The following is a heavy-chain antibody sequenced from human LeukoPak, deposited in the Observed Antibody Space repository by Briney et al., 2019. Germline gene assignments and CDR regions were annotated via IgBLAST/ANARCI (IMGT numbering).Heavy chain of an antibody. CDR3: ARSRGYFEY. V-gene: IGHV4-59*01. CDR2: IYYSGST. Sequence: SETLSLTGTVSGGSISSNYWSWIRQPPGKGLEWIGYIYYSGSTNYNPSLKTRVTISVDTSKNQFSLKLISVTAADTAVYYCARSRGYFEYWGQGTLVTVSS. J-gene: IGHJ4*02. CDR1: GGSISSNY. D-gene: IGHD1-26*01.